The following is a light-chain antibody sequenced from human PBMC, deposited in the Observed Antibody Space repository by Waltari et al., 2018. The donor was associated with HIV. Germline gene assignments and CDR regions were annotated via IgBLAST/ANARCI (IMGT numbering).Light chain of an antibody. CDR2: KAS. Sequence: DIQMTQSPSTLSASVGDRVTIPCRARQRISSWLAWYQQTPGKAPKLLIYKASSLESGVPSRFSGSGSGTEVTLTISSLQPDDFATYYCQQYNTYPWTFGQGTKVEVK. J-gene: IGKJ1*01. CDR3: QQYNTYPWT. CDR1: QRISSW. V-gene: IGKV1-5*03.